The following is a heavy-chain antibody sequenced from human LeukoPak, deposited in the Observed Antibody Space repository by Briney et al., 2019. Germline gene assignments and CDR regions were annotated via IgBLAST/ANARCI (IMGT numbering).Heavy chain of an antibody. J-gene: IGHJ3*02. CDR1: GYSISSGYY. Sequence: PSDTLSLICTISGYSISSGYYWGWIRQPPGKGLEWLGSIYHSGDTYCNPSLKSRVTISLDTSNNQFSLKLSSVTAADTAVYYCARSRYYYEISGYRDAFDIWGQGTMVTVSS. V-gene: IGHV4-38-2*02. D-gene: IGHD3-22*01. CDR2: IYHSGDT. CDR3: ARSRYYYEISGYRDAFDI.